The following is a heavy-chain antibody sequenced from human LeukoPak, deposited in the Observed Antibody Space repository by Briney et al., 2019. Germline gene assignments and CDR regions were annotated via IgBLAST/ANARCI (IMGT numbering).Heavy chain of an antibody. D-gene: IGHD3-3*01. V-gene: IGHV3-48*02. Sequence: PGGSLRLSCAASGFTFSTYSMSWVRQAPGKGLEWASFITGSSSTIYYADSVKGRFTISRDTAKNSLHLQMNSLRDEDTAVYYCARVRSGYYFDYWGQGTLVTVSS. CDR1: GFTFSTYS. J-gene: IGHJ4*02. CDR3: ARVRSGYYFDY. CDR2: ITGSSSTI.